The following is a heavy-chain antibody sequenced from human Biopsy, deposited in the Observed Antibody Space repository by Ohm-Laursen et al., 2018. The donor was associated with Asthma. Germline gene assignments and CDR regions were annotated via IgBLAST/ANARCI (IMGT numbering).Heavy chain of an antibody. V-gene: IGHV1-2*06. J-gene: IGHJ5*02. CDR2: INPNSGGT. Sequence: ASVEVSCKASGYTFIGCPIHWMRQAPGQGLEWMGRINPNSGGTNYAQKFQGRVTMTRGTSISTAYMEVSRLRSDDTAVYYCARGQKSAGDRWFDPWGQGTLVTVSS. CDR1: GYTFIGCP. D-gene: IGHD6-13*01. CDR3: ARGQKSAGDRWFDP.